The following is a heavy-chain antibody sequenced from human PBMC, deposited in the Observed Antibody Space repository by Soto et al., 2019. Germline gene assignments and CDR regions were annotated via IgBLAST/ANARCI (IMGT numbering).Heavy chain of an antibody. J-gene: IGHJ6*02. CDR3: ARDFWAVPPLGYYYGMDV. Sequence: QVQLVQSGAEVKKPGASVKVSCKASGYTFTGYYMHWVRQAPGQGLEWMGWINPHSGGTNYAQKLQGWVTMTRDTSISTAYMELSRLRSDDTAVYYCARDFWAVPPLGYYYGMDVWGQGTTVTVSS. CDR1: GYTFTGYY. CDR2: INPHSGGT. V-gene: IGHV1-2*04. D-gene: IGHD2-2*01.